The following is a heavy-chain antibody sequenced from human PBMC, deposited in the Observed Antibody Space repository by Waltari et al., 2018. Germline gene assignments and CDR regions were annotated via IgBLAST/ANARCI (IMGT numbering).Heavy chain of an antibody. V-gene: IGHV2-5*01. Sequence: ITLKETGPTLVKPTQTLTLTCTFSGFSLSTSGVGVVWIRQPPGKALERLALIYWNDVKRYSPSLNSRITSANESTNNQVVLTRSDMDPVNTATYCCAHRPREEIEDWFDPWGHGTLVTVSS. D-gene: IGHD3-22*01. CDR2: IYWNDVK. CDR3: AHRPREEIEDWFDP. CDR1: GFSLSTSGVG. J-gene: IGHJ5*02.